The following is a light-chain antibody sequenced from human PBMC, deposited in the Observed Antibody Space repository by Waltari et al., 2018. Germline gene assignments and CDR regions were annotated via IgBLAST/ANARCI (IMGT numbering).Light chain of an antibody. V-gene: IGLV2-8*01. CDR3: SSYAGSNTDV. Sequence: QSALTQPPSASGSPGQSLTISCTGTSRHVGSDYNYVSWYQQHPGKAPKLIIHEVSKRPSGVPDRFSGSKSGNTASLTVSGLQAEDEADYYCSSYAGSNTDVFGTGTRVTV. CDR2: EVS. J-gene: IGLJ1*01. CDR1: SRHVGSDYNY.